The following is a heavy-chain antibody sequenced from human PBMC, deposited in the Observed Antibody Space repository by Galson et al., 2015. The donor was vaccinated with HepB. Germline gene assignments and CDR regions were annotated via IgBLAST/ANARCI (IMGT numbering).Heavy chain of an antibody. CDR3: ARGYSKSWYSGLGY. J-gene: IGHJ4*02. CDR1: GFIVSSNY. Sequence: SLRLSCAASGFIVSSNYMSWVRQAPGKGLEWVSVIYGTGDTYYADFVKGRFTISRDNSKNTVDLQMNSLRAEDTAVYYCARGYSKSWYSGLGYWGQGTLVTVSS. D-gene: IGHD5-12*01. CDR2: IYGTGDT. V-gene: IGHV3-53*01.